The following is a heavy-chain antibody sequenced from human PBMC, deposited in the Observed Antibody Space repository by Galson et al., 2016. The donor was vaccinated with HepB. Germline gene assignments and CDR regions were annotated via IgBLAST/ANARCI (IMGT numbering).Heavy chain of an antibody. CDR3: VGDAGWFLRN. V-gene: IGHV3-7*01. J-gene: IGHJ4*02. Sequence: SLRLSCAASGFTFSTYWMSWVRQAPGKGLEWVANIKQDGSQKYYIDSVRGRFTISRDNAKNSLYLQMHSLRVDDTAVYYCVGDAGWFLRNWGQGTLVSVSS. CDR1: GFTFSTYW. CDR2: IKQDGSQK. D-gene: IGHD6-19*01.